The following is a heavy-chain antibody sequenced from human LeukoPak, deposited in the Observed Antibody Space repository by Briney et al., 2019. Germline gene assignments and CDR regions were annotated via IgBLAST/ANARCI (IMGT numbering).Heavy chain of an antibody. Sequence: PGRSLRLSCAASGFTFSSYAMHWVRQAPGKGLEWVAVISYDGSNKYYADSVKGRFTISRDNSKNTLYLQMNSLRAEDTAVYYCARALTGFIPGNWGQGTLVTVSS. V-gene: IGHV3-30-3*01. CDR2: ISYDGSNK. J-gene: IGHJ4*02. CDR1: GFTFSSYA. CDR3: ARALTGFIPGN. D-gene: IGHD3-9*01.